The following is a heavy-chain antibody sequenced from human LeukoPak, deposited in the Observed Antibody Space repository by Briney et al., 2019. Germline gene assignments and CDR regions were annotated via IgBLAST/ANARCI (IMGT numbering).Heavy chain of an antibody. CDR1: GGXISSYY. V-gene: IGHV4-59*01. CDR3: ARESRDVETEGFDY. Sequence: SETLSLTCTVSGGXISSYYWSWIRQPPGKGQEWLGHIYDSGSTKYNPSIKSRVNISVDTSKNKFSLKLSSVTAADTAVYYCARESRDVETEGFDYWGQGTLVTVSS. D-gene: IGHD5-24*01. J-gene: IGHJ4*02. CDR2: IYDSGST.